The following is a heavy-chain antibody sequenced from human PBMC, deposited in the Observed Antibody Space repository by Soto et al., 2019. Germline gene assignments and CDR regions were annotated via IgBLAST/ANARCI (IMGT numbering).Heavy chain of an antibody. CDR2: ISPYNGDT. CDR1: GYTFTTYG. Sequence: QVQLVQSGPEVKKPGASVKASCKASGYTFTTYGISWVRQAPGQGLEWMGWISPYNGDTHYAERFQGRLTMTTDTSATSAYMELRTLSSDDRAVYFCARALSMAQYYYYMDVWGKGTTVTVSS. CDR3: ARALSMAQYYYYMDV. J-gene: IGHJ6*03. V-gene: IGHV1-18*01.